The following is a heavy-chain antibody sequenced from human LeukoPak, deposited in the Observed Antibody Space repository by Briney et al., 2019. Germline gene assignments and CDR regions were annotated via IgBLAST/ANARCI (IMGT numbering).Heavy chain of an antibody. CDR3: ARELAELGYCSSTSCYGSLYFQH. Sequence: ASVKASCKASGYTFTSYGISWVRQAPGQGLEWMGWISAYNGNTNYAQKLQGRVTMTTDTSTSTAYMELRSLRSDDTAVYYCARELAELGYCSSTSCYGSLYFQHWGQGTLVTVSS. D-gene: IGHD2-2*01. V-gene: IGHV1-18*01. J-gene: IGHJ1*01. CDR2: ISAYNGNT. CDR1: GYTFTSYG.